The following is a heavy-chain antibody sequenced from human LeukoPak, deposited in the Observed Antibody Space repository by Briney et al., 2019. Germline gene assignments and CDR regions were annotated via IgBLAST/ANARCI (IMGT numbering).Heavy chain of an antibody. V-gene: IGHV3-21*06. Sequence: GGSLRLSCAASGFTFSSYNMNWVRQAPGKGLEWVSSISSGSSYIYYADSVKGRFTISRDNAKNSVYLQMNSLRAEDTAVYYCARDRSLRDGYNINYYGMDVWGQGTTVTVSS. D-gene: IGHD5-24*01. J-gene: IGHJ6*02. CDR3: ARDRSLRDGYNINYYGMDV. CDR2: ISSGSSYI. CDR1: GFTFSSYN.